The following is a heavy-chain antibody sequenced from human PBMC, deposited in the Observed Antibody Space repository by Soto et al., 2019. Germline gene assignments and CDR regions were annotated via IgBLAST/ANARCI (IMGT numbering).Heavy chain of an antibody. J-gene: IGHJ5*02. CDR3: ARRPTMARGVVRFRFDP. CDR2: INHSGST. Sequence: NPSETLSLTCAVYGGSFSGYYWSWIRQPPGKGLEWIGEINHSGSTNYTPSLKSRVTISVDTSKNQFSLKLSSVTAADTAVYYCARRPTMARGVVRFRFDPWGQGTLVTVSS. V-gene: IGHV4-34*01. CDR1: GGSFSGYY. D-gene: IGHD3-10*01.